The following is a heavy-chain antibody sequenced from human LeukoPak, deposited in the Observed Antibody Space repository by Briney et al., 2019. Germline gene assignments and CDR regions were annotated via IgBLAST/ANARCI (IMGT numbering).Heavy chain of an antibody. CDR2: ISWNSGSI. CDR1: GFTFDDYA. D-gene: IGHD6-19*01. CDR3: ARDKYSSGWGA. Sequence: SLRLSCAASGFTFDDYAMHWVRQAPGKGLEWVSGISWNSGSIGYADSVKGRFTISRDNAKNSLYLQMNSLRAEDTAVYYCARDKYSSGWGAWGQGTLVTVSS. J-gene: IGHJ5*02. V-gene: IGHV3-9*01.